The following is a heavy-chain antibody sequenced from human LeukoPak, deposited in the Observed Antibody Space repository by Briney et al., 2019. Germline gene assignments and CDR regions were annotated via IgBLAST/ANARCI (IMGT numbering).Heavy chain of an antibody. Sequence: PSETLSLTCTVSGGSISSSSYYWGWIRQPPGKGLEWIGSIYYSGSTYYNPSLKSRVTISVDTSKNQFSLKLSSVTAADTAVYYCARRGVVVELLLGWFDPWGQGTLVTVSS. J-gene: IGHJ5*02. CDR1: GGSISSSSYY. V-gene: IGHV4-39*01. D-gene: IGHD2-15*01. CDR2: IYYSGST. CDR3: ARRGVVVELLLGWFDP.